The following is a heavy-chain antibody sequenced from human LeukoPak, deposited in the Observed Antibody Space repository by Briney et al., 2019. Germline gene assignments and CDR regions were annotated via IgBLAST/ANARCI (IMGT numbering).Heavy chain of an antibody. J-gene: IGHJ4*02. CDR1: GFTFSSYS. Sequence: PGGSLRLSCAASGFTFSSYSMNWVRQAPGKGLEWVSSISSSSSYIYYADSVKGRFTISRDNAKNSLYLQMNSLRADDTAVYYCARTPDYGDYVQFFDYWGQGTLVTVSS. CDR3: ARTPDYGDYVQFFDY. CDR2: ISSSSSYI. V-gene: IGHV3-21*04. D-gene: IGHD4-17*01.